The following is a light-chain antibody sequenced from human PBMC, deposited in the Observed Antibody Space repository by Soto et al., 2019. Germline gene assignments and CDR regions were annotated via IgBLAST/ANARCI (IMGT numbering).Light chain of an antibody. CDR1: TGDVGGYDY. J-gene: IGLJ1*01. V-gene: IGLV2-14*01. Sequence: QSVLTQPASVSGSPGQSITISCTGTTGDVGGYDYVSWYQQYPYKAPKLIIYEVTNRPSGISNRFSGSKSGNTAFLTIYGLQAEDEVDYYCSSPTIGNTRAFGTGTKVTV. CDR2: EVT. CDR3: SSPTIGNTRA.